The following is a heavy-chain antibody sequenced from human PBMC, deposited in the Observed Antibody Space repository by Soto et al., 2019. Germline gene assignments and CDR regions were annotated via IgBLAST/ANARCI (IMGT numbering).Heavy chain of an antibody. D-gene: IGHD3-10*01. CDR2: IYYSGST. CDR1: GGSISSYY. J-gene: IGHJ5*02. V-gene: IGHV4-59*01. CDR3: ARAAGKTYYYGSGRLYNWFDP. Sequence: PSETLSLTCTASGGSISSYYWSWIRQPPGKGLEWIGYIYYSGSTNYNPSLKSRVTISVDTSKNQFSLKLSSVTAADTAVYYCARAAGKTYYYGSGRLYNWFDPWGQGTLVTVSS.